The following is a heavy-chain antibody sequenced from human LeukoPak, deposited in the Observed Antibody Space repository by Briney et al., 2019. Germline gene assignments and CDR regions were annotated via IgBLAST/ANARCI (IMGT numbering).Heavy chain of an antibody. Sequence: SETLSLTCTVSGGSISSYYWSWIRQPPGKGLEWIGYIYYSGSTNYNPSLKSRVTISVDTSKNQFSLKLSSVTAADTAVYYCARGVRYFDWSPTYYFDYWGQGTLVTVSS. J-gene: IGHJ4*02. D-gene: IGHD3-9*01. CDR3: ARGVRYFDWSPTYYFDY. CDR1: GGSISSYY. CDR2: IYYSGST. V-gene: IGHV4-59*01.